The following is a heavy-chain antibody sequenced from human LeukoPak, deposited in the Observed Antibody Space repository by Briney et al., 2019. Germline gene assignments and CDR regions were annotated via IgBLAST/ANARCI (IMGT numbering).Heavy chain of an antibody. CDR3: AKRQLREKPFDY. V-gene: IGHV3-23*01. J-gene: IGHJ4*02. CDR1: GFTFSTYS. CDR2: ISGGGDST. Sequence: GGSLRLSCAASGFTFSTYSMNWLRLAPGKGLEWVSVISGGGDSTYYADSVKGRFTISRDNSKNTLYLHMNSLRAEDTAVYYCAKRQLREKPFDYWGQGTLVTVSS. D-gene: IGHD4-17*01.